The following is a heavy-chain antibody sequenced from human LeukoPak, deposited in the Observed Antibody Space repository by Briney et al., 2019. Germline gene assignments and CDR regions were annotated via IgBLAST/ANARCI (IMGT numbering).Heavy chain of an antibody. CDR2: IIPIFGTA. V-gene: IGHV1-69*13. D-gene: IGHD2-15*01. CDR1: GGTFSSYA. CDR3: ARDGRNAGGRGWFDP. J-gene: IGHJ5*02. Sequence: SVKVSCKASGGTFSSYAISWVRQAPGQGLEWMGGIIPIFGTANYAQKFQGRVTIAADESTSTAYMELSSLRSEDTAVYYCARDGRNAGGRGWFDPWGQGTLVTVSS.